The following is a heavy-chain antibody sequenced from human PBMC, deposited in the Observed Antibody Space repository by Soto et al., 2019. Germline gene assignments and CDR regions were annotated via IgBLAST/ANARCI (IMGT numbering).Heavy chain of an antibody. CDR2: IYYSGST. CDR1: GGSISSSSYY. J-gene: IGHJ4*02. D-gene: IGHD3-3*01. V-gene: IGHV4-39*01. Sequence: ETLSLTCTVSGGSISSSSYYWGWIRQPPGKGLEWIGSIYYSGSTYYNPSLKSRVTISVDTSKNQFSLKLSSVTAADTAVYYCARRSYYDFWSGYYIFDYWGQGTLVTVSS. CDR3: ARRSYYDFWSGYYIFDY.